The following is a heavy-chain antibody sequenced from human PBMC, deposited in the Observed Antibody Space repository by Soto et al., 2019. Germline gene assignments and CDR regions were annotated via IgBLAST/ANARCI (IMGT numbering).Heavy chain of an antibody. J-gene: IGHJ4*02. D-gene: IGHD5-18*01. CDR1: GGTFSSYA. Sequence: QVQLVQSGAEVKKPGSSVKVSCKASGGTFSSYAISWVRQAPGQGLEWMGGIIPIFGTANYAQKFQGRVTITAAKYTSSASMELSSMRTEDTAVYYCSGGDSYGLTHYFFDYWGQGTLVTVSS. V-gene: IGHV1-69*06. CDR2: IIPIFGTA. CDR3: SGGDSYGLTHYFFDY.